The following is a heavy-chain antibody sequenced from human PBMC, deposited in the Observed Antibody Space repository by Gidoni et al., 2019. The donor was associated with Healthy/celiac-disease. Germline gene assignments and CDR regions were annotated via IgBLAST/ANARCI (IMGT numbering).Heavy chain of an antibody. J-gene: IGHJ6*02. CDR2: IWYDGSNK. Sequence: QVQLVESGGGVVQPGRSLRLSCAASGFTLSSYGMHWVRQAPGKGLEWVAVIWYDGSNKYYADSVKGRFTISRDNSKNTLYLQMNSLRAEDTAVYYCARDSNIAVAGTNYYYGMDVWGQGTTVTVSS. V-gene: IGHV3-33*01. D-gene: IGHD6-19*01. CDR1: GFTLSSYG. CDR3: ARDSNIAVAGTNYYYGMDV.